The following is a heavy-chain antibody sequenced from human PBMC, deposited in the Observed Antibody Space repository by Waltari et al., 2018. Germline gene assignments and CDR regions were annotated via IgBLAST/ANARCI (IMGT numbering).Heavy chain of an antibody. D-gene: IGHD2-15*01. CDR1: GFTFSSYA. Sequence: EVQLLESGGGLVPPGGSLRLSCAASGFTFSSYAMSWVRQAPGKGLEWVSVIYSGGSTYYADSVKGWFTISRDNSKNTLYLQMNSLRAEDTAVYYCAKTGGPKGYFDYWGQGTLVTVSS. V-gene: IGHV3-23*03. CDR3: AKTGGPKGYFDY. CDR2: IYSGGST. J-gene: IGHJ4*02.